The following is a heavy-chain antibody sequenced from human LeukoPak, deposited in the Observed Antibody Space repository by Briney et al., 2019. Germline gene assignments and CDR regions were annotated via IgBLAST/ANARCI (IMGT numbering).Heavy chain of an antibody. D-gene: IGHD3-3*01. CDR3: ARGPRVLRFLEWLLTFDY. Sequence: APVKVSCKASGYTFTGYYMHWVRQAPGQGLEWMGRINPNSGGTNYAQKFQGRVTMTRDTSISTAYMELSRLRSDDTAVYYCARGPRVLRFLEWLLTFDYWGQGTLVTVSS. CDR1: GYTFTGYY. J-gene: IGHJ4*02. V-gene: IGHV1-2*06. CDR2: INPNSGGT.